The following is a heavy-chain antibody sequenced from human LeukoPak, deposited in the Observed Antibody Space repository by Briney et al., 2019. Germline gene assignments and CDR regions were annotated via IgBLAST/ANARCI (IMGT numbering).Heavy chain of an antibody. Sequence: GSLRLSCVASGITFSDYWMSWVRQAPGKGLEWVGRIKSKGDGETIDYNTPVKGRFSISRDDSKNTLYLQMNSLKDEVTAMYYCTVRSSIWSQGTLVTVSS. V-gene: IGHV3-15*01. J-gene: IGHJ4*02. CDR3: TVRSSI. CDR2: IKSKGDGETI. CDR1: GITFSDYW. D-gene: IGHD3-3*02.